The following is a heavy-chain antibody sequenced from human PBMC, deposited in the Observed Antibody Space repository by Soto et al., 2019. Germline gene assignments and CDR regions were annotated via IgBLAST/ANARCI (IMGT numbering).Heavy chain of an antibody. V-gene: IGHV1-3*01. CDR2: INAGNGNT. CDR3: ARILSDTAMDPLDY. J-gene: IGHJ4*02. Sequence: GQRLEWMGWINAGNGNTKYSQKFQGRVTITRDTSASTAYMELSSLRSEDTAVYYCARILSDTAMDPLDYWGQGTLVTVSS. D-gene: IGHD5-18*01.